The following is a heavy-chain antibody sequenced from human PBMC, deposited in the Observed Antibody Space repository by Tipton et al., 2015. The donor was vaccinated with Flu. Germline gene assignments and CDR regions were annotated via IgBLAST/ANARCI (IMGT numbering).Heavy chain of an antibody. Sequence: TLSLTCTVSGDSIRSSNYYWGWIRQPPGRGLEWLGNINHSGNTYHNPSLKSRVTMSVDTSKNHFSLKLSSVTAADTAVHYCARRDFSNYVSDPKNWFDPWGQGTLVTVSS. J-gene: IGHJ5*02. V-gene: IGHV4-38-2*02. CDR1: GDSIRSSNYY. D-gene: IGHD4-11*01. CDR2: INHSGNT. CDR3: ARRDFSNYVSDPKNWFDP.